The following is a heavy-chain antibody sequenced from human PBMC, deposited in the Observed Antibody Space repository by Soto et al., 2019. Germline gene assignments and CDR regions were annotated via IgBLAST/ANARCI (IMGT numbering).Heavy chain of an antibody. Sequence: SVKVSCKASGGTFSIYAISWVRQAPGQGLEWMGGIIPIFGTANYAQKFQGRVTITADESTSTAYMELSSLRSEDTAVYYCARYSNYPANWFDPWGQGTLVTVSS. CDR3: ARYSNYPANWFDP. CDR2: IIPIFGTA. D-gene: IGHD4-4*01. V-gene: IGHV1-69*13. J-gene: IGHJ5*02. CDR1: GGTFSIYA.